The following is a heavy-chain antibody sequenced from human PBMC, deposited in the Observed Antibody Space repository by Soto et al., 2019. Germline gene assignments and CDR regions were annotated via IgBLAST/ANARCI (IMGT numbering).Heavy chain of an antibody. CDR2: IYFRGNT. D-gene: IGHD3-9*01. CDR3: ARLEGLATISYYFDF. V-gene: IGHV4-39*01. Sequence: SETLSLTCSVSGDSINSDKYYWGWIRQPPGKGLEWIGSIYFRGNTYYNPSLQTRVTISLDKSKSQFSLKLNYVTAADSAVYFCARLEGLATISYYFDFWGQGALVTVSS. CDR1: GDSINSDKYY. J-gene: IGHJ4*02.